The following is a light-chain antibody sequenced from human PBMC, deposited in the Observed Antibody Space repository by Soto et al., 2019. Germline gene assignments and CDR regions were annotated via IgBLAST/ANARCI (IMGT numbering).Light chain of an antibody. CDR1: SSDVGGYNY. CDR2: EVS. J-gene: IGLJ2*01. Sequence: QSVLTQPASVSGSPGQSITISCTGTSSDVGGYNYVSWYQQHPGKAHKLMIYEVSNRPSGVSNRFSGSKSGNTASLTISGLRAEDEADYYCSSYTSSSTLGHVVFGGGTKLTVL. V-gene: IGLV2-14*01. CDR3: SSYTSSSTLGHVV.